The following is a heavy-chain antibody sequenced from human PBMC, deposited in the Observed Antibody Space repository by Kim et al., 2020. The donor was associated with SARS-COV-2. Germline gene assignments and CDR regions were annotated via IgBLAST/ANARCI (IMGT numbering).Heavy chain of an antibody. D-gene: IGHD3-22*01. V-gene: IGHV1-69*13. CDR3: ARVPYYDSTGYRPAKKNNYYYYGMDG. Sequence: SVKVSCKASGGTFSSYAISWVRQAPGQGLEWMGGIIPIFGTANYAQKFQGRVTITADESTSTAYMELSSLRSEDTAVYYCARVPYYDSTGYRPAKKNNYYYYGMDGWGQGTTVTVSS. J-gene: IGHJ6*02. CDR1: GGTFSSYA. CDR2: IIPIFGTA.